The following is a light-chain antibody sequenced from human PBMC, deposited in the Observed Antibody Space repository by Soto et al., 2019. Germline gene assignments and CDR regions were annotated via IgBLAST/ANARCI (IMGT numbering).Light chain of an antibody. CDR2: GAS. CDR1: QRVRSDY. J-gene: IGKJ5*01. V-gene: IGKV3-20*01. CDR3: QQYGSSPT. Sequence: DIVLTQSPGILSLSPGERATLSCRASQRVRSDYLAWYQQKPGQTPSLLIYGASSRATGIPDRFSGSGSGTDFTLTISRLEPEDFAVYYCQQYGSSPTFGQGTRLEIK.